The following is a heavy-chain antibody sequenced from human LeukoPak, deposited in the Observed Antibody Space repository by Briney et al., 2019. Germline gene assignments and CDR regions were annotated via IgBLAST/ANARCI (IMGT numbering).Heavy chain of an antibody. Sequence: GGSLRLSCAASGFPFSSYAMSWVRQAPGKGLEWVSAIRGSGGNTHYADSVKGRFTISRDNSKNTLYLQMNSLRAEDTAVYYCAKGPPSSWSFYFDYWGQGTLVTVSS. D-gene: IGHD6-13*01. CDR1: GFPFSSYA. J-gene: IGHJ4*02. CDR3: AKGPPSSWSFYFDY. V-gene: IGHV3-23*01. CDR2: IRGSGGNT.